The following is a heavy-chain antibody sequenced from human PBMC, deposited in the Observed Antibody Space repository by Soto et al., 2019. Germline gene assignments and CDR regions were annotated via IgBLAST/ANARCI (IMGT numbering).Heavy chain of an antibody. CDR3: ARHPTVTEYYFDY. Sequence: QVQLQESGPGLVKPSETLSLTCTVSGGSISSYYWSWIRQPPGKGLEWIGYIYYSGSTNYNPSLKSRVTISVDTYKNQFSLKLSSVTAADTAGYYCARHPTVTEYYFDYWGQGTLVTVSS. D-gene: IGHD4-17*01. V-gene: IGHV4-59*08. J-gene: IGHJ4*02. CDR2: IYYSGST. CDR1: GGSISSYY.